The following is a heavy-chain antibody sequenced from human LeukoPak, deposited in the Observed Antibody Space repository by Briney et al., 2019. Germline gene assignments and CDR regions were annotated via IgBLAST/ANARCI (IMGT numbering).Heavy chain of an antibody. CDR2: INPSGGST. Sequence: ASVKVSCKASGYTFTNYYLHWVRQAPGQGLEWMAMINPSGGSTTYAQKFQGRVTMTRDTSTSTVYMELSSLRYEDTAVYYCARAMVRGLSNPFDSWGQGTLVTVSS. V-gene: IGHV1-46*01. J-gene: IGHJ4*02. D-gene: IGHD3-10*01. CDR3: ARAMVRGLSNPFDS. CDR1: GYTFTNYY.